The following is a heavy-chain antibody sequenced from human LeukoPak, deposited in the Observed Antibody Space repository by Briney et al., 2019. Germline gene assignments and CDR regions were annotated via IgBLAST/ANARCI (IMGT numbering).Heavy chain of an antibody. D-gene: IGHD3-22*01. CDR1: GFTFSSYW. CDR2: IKQDGSEK. J-gene: IGHJ6*03. V-gene: IGHV3-7*01. CDR3: ARDYYDSSGSYYYYYYMDV. Sequence: GGSLRLSCAASGFTFSSYWMSWVRQAPGKGLEWVANIKQDGSEKYYVGSMKGRFTISRDNAKNSLYLQMNSLRAEDTAVYYCARDYYDSSGSYYYYYYMDVWGKGTTVTVSS.